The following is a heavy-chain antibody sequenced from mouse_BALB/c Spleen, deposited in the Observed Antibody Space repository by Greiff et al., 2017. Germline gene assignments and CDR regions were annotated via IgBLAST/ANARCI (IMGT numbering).Heavy chain of an antibody. V-gene: IGHV5-6-5*01. CDR3: ARGGRYDEAWFAY. Sequence: EVKLVESGGGLVKPGGSLKLSCAASGFTFSSYAMSWVRQTPEKRLEWVASISSGGSTYYPDSVKGRFTISRDNARNILYLQMSSLRSEDTAMYYCARGGRYDEAWFAYWGQGTLVTVSA. CDR2: ISSGGST. CDR1: GFTFSSYA. D-gene: IGHD2-14*01. J-gene: IGHJ3*01.